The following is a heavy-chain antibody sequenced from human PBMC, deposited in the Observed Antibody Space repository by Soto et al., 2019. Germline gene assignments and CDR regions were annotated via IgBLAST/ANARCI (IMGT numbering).Heavy chain of an antibody. CDR3: ARGYCSGGTCALDY. V-gene: IGHV3-23*01. Sequence: EVQLLESGGGLVQPGGSLRLSCAASGFTFSSYAMSWVRQAPGKGLEWVSAISGSGGSTYYADSVKGRFTISRDISKNTVHLQMNSPRAEDTAVYYCARGYCSGGTCALDYWGQGTLVTVSS. CDR2: ISGSGGST. D-gene: IGHD2-15*01. CDR1: GFTFSSYA. J-gene: IGHJ4*02.